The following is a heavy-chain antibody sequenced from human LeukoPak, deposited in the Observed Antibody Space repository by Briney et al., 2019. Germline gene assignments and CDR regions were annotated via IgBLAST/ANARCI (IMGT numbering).Heavy chain of an antibody. D-gene: IGHD3-22*01. CDR1: GGSISSGGYS. J-gene: IGHJ6*02. Sequence: PSGTLSLTCAVSGGSISSGGYSWSWIRQPPGKGLEWIGYIYHSGSTYYNPSLKSRVTISVDRSKNQFSLKLSSVTAADTAVYYCARMPYYYDSSGLTYYYYGMDVWGQGTTVTVSS. V-gene: IGHV4-30-2*02. CDR3: ARMPYYYDSSGLTYYYYGMDV. CDR2: IYHSGST.